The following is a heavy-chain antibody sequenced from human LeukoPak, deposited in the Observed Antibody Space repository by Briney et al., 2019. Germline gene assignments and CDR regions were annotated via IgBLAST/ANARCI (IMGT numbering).Heavy chain of an antibody. CDR3: ARDLMYTSGCYP. V-gene: IGHV3-21*01. J-gene: IGHJ5*02. CDR2: ISGSSSFI. Sequence: GGSLRLSCAASGFTFSIYSMNWVRQAPGKGLEWVSSISGSSSFIYYADSVKGRFTISRDNAKNSLYLQMNSLRAEDTAVYYCARDLMYTSGCYPWGQGTLVTVSS. CDR1: GFTFSIYS. D-gene: IGHD6-19*01.